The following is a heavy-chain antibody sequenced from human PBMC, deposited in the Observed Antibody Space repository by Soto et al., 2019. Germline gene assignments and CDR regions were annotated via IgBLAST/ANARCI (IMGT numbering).Heavy chain of an antibody. CDR2: ISSSSSTI. D-gene: IGHD3-16*02. CDR1: GFTFSSYS. V-gene: IGHV3-48*02. CDR3: ARVGEEDEYVWGRYRQVNWFDP. Sequence: EVQLVESGGGLVQPGGSLRLSCAASGFTFSSYSMNWVRQAPGKGLEWVSYISSSSSTIYYADSVKGRFTISRDNANNSLYLQMNRLRDEDTAVYYCARVGEEDEYVWGRYRQVNWFDPWGQGTLVTVSS. J-gene: IGHJ5*02.